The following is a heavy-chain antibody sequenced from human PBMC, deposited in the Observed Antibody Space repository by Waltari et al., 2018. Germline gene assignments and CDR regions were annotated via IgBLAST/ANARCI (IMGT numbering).Heavy chain of an antibody. J-gene: IGHJ4*02. Sequence: EFQLVESGGALVQPGGSLRLSCAASGFTFTNDAMNWVRKAPGNSLFCVSYISSSSRAIYYADSVKCRFTVARDNAKNSLFLQMNSLRAEDTAVYYCARDPSVGNKYYSYFDFWGQGSLVTVSS. D-gene: IGHD4-4*01. CDR3: ARDPSVGNKYYSYFDF. V-gene: IGHV3-48*01. CDR1: GFTFTNDA. CDR2: ISSSSRAI.